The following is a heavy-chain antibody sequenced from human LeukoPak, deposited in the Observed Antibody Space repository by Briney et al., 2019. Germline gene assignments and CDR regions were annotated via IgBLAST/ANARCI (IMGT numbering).Heavy chain of an antibody. J-gene: IGHJ6*02. CDR2: IYYSGST. Sequence: PSETLSLTCTVSGGSISSYYWSWIRQPPGKELEWIGYIYYSGSTNYNPSLKSRVTISVDTSKNQFSLKLSSVTAADTAVYYCARRYMVRGVPYGMDVWAQGTTVTVS. CDR1: GGSISSYY. V-gene: IGHV4-59*01. D-gene: IGHD3-10*01. CDR3: ARRYMVRGVPYGMDV.